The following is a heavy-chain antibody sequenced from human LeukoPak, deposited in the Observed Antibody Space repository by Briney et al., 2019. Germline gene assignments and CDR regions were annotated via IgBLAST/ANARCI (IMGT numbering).Heavy chain of an antibody. CDR3: ARGGSTGTNLNWVDP. V-gene: IGHV4-59*02. D-gene: IGHD1-1*01. CDR2: FYYSGST. Sequence: PSETLSLTCTVSGGSVSSYYWSWIRQPPGKGLEWIGYFYYSGSTNYNPSLKSRVTISVDTSKNQFSLKLSSVTAADTAVYYCARGGSTGTNLNWVDPWGQGTLVTVSS. CDR1: GGSVSSYY. J-gene: IGHJ5*02.